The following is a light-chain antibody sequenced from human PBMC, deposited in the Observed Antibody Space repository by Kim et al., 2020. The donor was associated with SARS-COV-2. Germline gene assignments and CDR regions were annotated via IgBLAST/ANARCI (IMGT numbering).Light chain of an antibody. CDR1: QSVSSY. CDR2: DAS. Sequence: EIVLTQSPATLSLSPEERATLSCRASQSVSSYLAWYQQKPGQAPRLLIYDASNRATGIPARFSGSGSGTDFTLTISSLEPEDFAVYYCQQRSNWPTFGQGTKLEI. J-gene: IGKJ2*01. CDR3: QQRSNWPT. V-gene: IGKV3-11*01.